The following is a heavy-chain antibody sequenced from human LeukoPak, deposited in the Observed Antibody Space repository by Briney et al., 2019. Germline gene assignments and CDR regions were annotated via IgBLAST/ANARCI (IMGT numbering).Heavy chain of an antibody. CDR1: GFPFSRYW. D-gene: IGHD2-15*01. CDR3: ARDQYCSGGSCYHPIDY. CDR2: IRFDESQK. V-gene: IGHV3-7*01. J-gene: IGHJ4*02. Sequence: PGGSLRLSCVASGFPFSRYWMSWIRQAPGKGLEWVANIRFDESQKSYVDSVKGRFTVSRDNAKNSLYLQVNSLRAEDTAVYYCARDQYCSGGSCYHPIDYWGQGTLVTVSS.